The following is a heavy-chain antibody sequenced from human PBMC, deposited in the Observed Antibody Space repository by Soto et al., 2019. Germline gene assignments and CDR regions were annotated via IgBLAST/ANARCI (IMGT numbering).Heavy chain of an antibody. D-gene: IGHD6-19*01. V-gene: IGHV6-1*01. CDR1: GDSVSSNSAG. Sequence: LWQTLSLTCVITGDSVSSNSAGWSWVRQSPSRGLEWLGRTYYRSKWYYEYAVSLRGRITINPDTSKNQFSLKLSSVTAAETAVYYCARGDNVSGWKDNDYWGQGSLDTVSS. CDR2: TYYRSKWYY. CDR3: ARGDNVSGWKDNDY. J-gene: IGHJ4*02.